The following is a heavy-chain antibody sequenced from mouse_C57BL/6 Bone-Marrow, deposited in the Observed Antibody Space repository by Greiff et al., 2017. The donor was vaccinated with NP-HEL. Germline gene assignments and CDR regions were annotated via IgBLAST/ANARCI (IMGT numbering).Heavy chain of an antibody. CDR3: VRGHYYGSRDYAMDY. CDR2: IRSKSSNYAT. J-gene: IGHJ4*01. V-gene: IGHV10-3*01. D-gene: IGHD1-1*01. CDR1: GFTFNTYA. Sequence: EVQLQESGGGLVQPKGSLKLSCAASGFTFNTYAMHWVRQAPGKGLEWVARIRSKSSNYATYYADSVKDRFTISRDDSQSMLYLRMNNLKTEDTAMYYCVRGHYYGSRDYAMDYWGQGTSVTVSS.